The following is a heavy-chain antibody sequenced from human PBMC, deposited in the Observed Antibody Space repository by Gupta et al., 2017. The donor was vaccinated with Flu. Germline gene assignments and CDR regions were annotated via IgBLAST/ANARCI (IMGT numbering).Heavy chain of an antibody. CDR1: GFTFRNSW. D-gene: IGHD3-10*01. V-gene: IGHV3-7*01. Sequence: EVQLAESGGALVQPGGSVILSCVGSGFTFRNSWTTWVGQAPGTGLELVAHIKLDGGTTNYVASVKGRFSISRDNAKNSVYLQMNSLRVDDTARYSCVRDPESSACDVWGQGTMVTVSS. CDR3: VRDPESSACDV. CDR2: IKLDGGTT. J-gene: IGHJ3*01.